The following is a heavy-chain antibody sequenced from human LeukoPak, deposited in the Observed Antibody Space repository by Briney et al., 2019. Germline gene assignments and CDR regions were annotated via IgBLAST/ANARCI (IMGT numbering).Heavy chain of an antibody. CDR2: IYYSGST. CDR3: ARNNWGQRNFDY. V-gene: IGHV4-59*01. J-gene: IGHJ4*02. D-gene: IGHD7-27*01. CDR1: GASISFYY. Sequence: SETLSLTCTVSGASISFYYRSWIRQPPGKGLEWIGYIYYSGSTNYNPSLKSRVTISLATTKNQFSLKLSSVTAADTAVYYCARNNWGQRNFDYWGQGTLVTVSS.